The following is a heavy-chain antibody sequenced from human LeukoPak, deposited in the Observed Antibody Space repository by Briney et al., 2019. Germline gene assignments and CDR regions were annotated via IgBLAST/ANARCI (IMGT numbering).Heavy chain of an antibody. D-gene: IGHD1-1*01. CDR3: AESSSGFDF. J-gene: IGHJ4*02. Sequence: GGSLRLSCAASGFTFSSYAMSWVRQAPGKGLEWVSAISGSGRGGSTYYADSVKGRFTISRDNSKNTLYLQMNSLRAEDAAVYYCAESSSGFDFWGQGTLVTVSS. CDR2: ISGSGRGGST. V-gene: IGHV3-23*01. CDR1: GFTFSSYA.